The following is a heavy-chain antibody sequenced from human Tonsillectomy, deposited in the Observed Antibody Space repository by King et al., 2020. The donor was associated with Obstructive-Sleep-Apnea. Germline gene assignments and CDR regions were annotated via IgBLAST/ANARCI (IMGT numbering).Heavy chain of an antibody. V-gene: IGHV1-2*02. Sequence: VQLVESGAEVKKPGASVKVSCEASGYTFTGYYMHLVRQAPGQGLEWMVLINPNSGGTNSAQKFQGRVTMTRDASISTAYMDLSRLRSDDTAVYYCAGGGDRNYFDYWGQGTLVTVSS. CDR1: GYTFTGYY. CDR2: INPNSGGT. CDR3: AGGGDRNYFDY. J-gene: IGHJ4*02. D-gene: IGHD3-16*01.